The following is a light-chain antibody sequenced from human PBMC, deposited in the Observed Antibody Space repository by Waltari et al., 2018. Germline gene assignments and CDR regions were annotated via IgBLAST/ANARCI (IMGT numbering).Light chain of an antibody. J-gene: IGLJ2*01. Sequence: QSALTQPASVSGSPGQSIAISCTATSSDICCPILVPWYQQPPGQAPKTIIYNFHNLPSGVSDRFSGSKSGNTASLTISGLQAEDEADYYCGSYRSGSTLVFGGGTRLTVL. CDR3: GSYRSGSTLV. CDR2: NFH. CDR1: SSDICCPIL. V-gene: IGLV2-14*03.